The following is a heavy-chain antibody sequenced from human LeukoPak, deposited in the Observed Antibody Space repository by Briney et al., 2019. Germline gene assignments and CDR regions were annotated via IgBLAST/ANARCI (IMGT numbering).Heavy chain of an antibody. Sequence: SGGSLRLSCAASGFTFSSYGMSWVRQAPGKGLEWVSAISGSGGSTYYADSVKGRFTISRDNSKNTLYLQMNSLRAEDTAVYYCAKVEFGGVIGNFDYWGQGTLVTVSS. D-gene: IGHD3-16*02. V-gene: IGHV3-23*01. J-gene: IGHJ4*02. CDR3: AKVEFGGVIGNFDY. CDR2: ISGSGGST. CDR1: GFTFSSYG.